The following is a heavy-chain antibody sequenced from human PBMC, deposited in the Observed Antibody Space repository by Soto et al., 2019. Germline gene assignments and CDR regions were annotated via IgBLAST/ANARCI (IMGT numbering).Heavy chain of an antibody. CDR1: GFTFSSYA. Sequence: EVQLLESGGGLVQPGGSLRLSCAAFGFTFSSYAMTWVRQAPGKGLEWVSAISERGTITYHADSVRGRFTISRDNSKNAVYLQMTSLRAGDTAVYFCAKGGRRRGSYPPLDFWGQGTLVTVSS. D-gene: IGHD3-16*01. V-gene: IGHV3-23*01. CDR2: ISERGTIT. J-gene: IGHJ4*02. CDR3: AKGGRRRGSYPPLDF.